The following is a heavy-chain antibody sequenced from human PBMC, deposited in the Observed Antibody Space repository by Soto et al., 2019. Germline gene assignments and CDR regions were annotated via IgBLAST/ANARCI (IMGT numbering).Heavy chain of an antibody. CDR2: ISYDGSNK. V-gene: IGHV3-30*18. CDR3: AKGVVVTASYLQH. D-gene: IGHD2-21*02. Sequence: QVQLQQWGAGLLKPSETLSLNCAVTGGSLSGYYWSWIRQPPGEGLELVAVISYDGSNKYYADSVKGRFTISRDNSKNTLYLQMNSLRAEDTAVYYCAKGVVVTASYLQHWGQGTLVTVSS. J-gene: IGHJ1*01. CDR1: GGSLSGYY.